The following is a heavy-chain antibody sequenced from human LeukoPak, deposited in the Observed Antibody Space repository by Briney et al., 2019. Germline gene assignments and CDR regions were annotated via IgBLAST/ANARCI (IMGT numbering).Heavy chain of an antibody. CDR3: ARGYCSGGSCYYNWFDP. CDR2: ISSSGTTI. CDR1: GFTFSSYE. D-gene: IGHD2-15*01. V-gene: IGHV3-48*03. Sequence: GGSLRLSCAASGFTFSSYEMNWVRQAPGKGLEWVSYISSSGTTIYYADSVKGRFTVSRDNAKNSLYLQMNSLRDEDTAVYYCARGYCSGGSCYYNWFDPWGQGTLVTVSS. J-gene: IGHJ5*02.